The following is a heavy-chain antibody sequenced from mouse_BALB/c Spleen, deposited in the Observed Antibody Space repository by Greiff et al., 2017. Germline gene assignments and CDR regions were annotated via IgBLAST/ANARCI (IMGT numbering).Heavy chain of an antibody. CDR2: ISSGGSYT. Sequence: EVKVVESGGGLVKPGGSLKLSCAASGFTFSSYTMSWVRQTPEKRLEWVATISSGGSYTYYPDSVKGRFTISRDNAKNTLYLQMSSLKSEDTAMYYCTRDLGDYVFAYWGQGTLVTVSA. CDR3: TRDLGDYVFAY. CDR1: GFTFSSYT. J-gene: IGHJ3*01. D-gene: IGHD2-4*01. V-gene: IGHV5-6-4*01.